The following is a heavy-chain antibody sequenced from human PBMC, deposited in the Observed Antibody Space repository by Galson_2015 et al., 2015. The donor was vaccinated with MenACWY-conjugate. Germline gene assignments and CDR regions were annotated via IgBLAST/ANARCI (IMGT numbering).Heavy chain of an antibody. Sequence: SLSISCAASGFTFTNYRMHWVRQAPGHLPERVYWINRESSGTISADCVTGRFTISRDNGKITLIMQMNSLRVEDPAVYYCVRDRLSIIRAVPSNWCDPWGHGTLVTVYS. CDR1: GFTFTNYR. CDR2: INRESSGT. CDR3: VRDRLSIIRAVPSNWCDP. V-gene: IGHV3-74*01. J-gene: IGHJ5*02.